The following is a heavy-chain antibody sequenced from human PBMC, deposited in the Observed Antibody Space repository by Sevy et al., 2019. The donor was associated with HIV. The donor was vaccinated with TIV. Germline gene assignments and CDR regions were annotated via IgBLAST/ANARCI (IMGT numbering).Heavy chain of an antibody. Sequence: AAVKVSCKASGYTFTDYWIHWVRQAPRQGLEYMGWMNANSGDASYGQKFQGRITMIRDTSISTAYMEVTSLTSDDTAVYYCARDQTFRDFWSGYYIYWGQGTLVTVSS. CDR1: GYTFTDYW. V-gene: IGHV1-2*02. CDR3: ARDQTFRDFWSGYYIY. CDR2: MNANSGDA. J-gene: IGHJ4*02. D-gene: IGHD3-3*01.